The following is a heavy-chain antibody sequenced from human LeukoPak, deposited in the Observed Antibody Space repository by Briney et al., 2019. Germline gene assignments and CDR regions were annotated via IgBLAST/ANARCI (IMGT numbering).Heavy chain of an antibody. CDR3: AKGEPKSDYDFWSGFDY. V-gene: IGHV3-21*04. D-gene: IGHD3-3*01. J-gene: IGHJ4*02. CDR2: ISSTSSYI. CDR1: GFTFSSYS. Sequence: GGSLRLSCAASGFTFSSYSMNWVRQAPGKGLEWVSSISSTSSYIYYADSVKGRFTISRDNAKNSLYLQMNSLRAEDMALNYCAKGEPKSDYDFWSGFDYWGQGTLVTVSS.